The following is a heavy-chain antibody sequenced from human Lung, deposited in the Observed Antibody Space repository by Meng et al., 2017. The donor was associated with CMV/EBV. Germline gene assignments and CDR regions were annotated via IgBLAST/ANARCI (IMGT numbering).Heavy chain of an antibody. CDR2: IDPNTGNP. V-gene: IGHV7-4-1*02. D-gene: IGHD5-24*01. CDR3: ARDSPLDGYSLLDY. Sequence: VHVGHSGADLTQPGASVKVSCRPSGYTFTSYAINWVRQAPGQGPDWMGWIDPNTGNPTYDQGFTGRFVFSLDTSVSTAYLQINSLRADDTAVYYCARDSPLDGYSLLDYWGQGTLVTVSS. CDR1: GYTFTSYA. J-gene: IGHJ4*02.